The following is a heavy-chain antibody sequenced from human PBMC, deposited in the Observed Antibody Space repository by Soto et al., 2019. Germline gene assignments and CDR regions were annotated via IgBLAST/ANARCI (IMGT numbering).Heavy chain of an antibody. CDR3: ARGSTDSYPGSRIFDF. CDR1: GFNFNTYV. Sequence: QVQLVESGGGVVQPGRSLRLSCAVSGFNFNTYVLHWVRQAPGKGLEWVAVISFDGSKKYYADSVRGRFTMSRDNSKKTLYLQMNSLRVEDSALYYCARGSTDSYPGSRIFDFWGRGTLVTVSS. V-gene: IGHV3-30-3*01. D-gene: IGHD3-10*01. CDR2: ISFDGSKK. J-gene: IGHJ4*02.